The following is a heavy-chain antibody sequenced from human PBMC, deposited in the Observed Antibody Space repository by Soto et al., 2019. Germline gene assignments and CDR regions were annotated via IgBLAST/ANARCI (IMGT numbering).Heavy chain of an antibody. D-gene: IGHD3-22*01. J-gene: IGHJ3*02. CDR1: GFTFSNSN. CDR2: ISSSSSYI. V-gene: IGHV3-21*01. CDR3: ARANYYDNSGPSSAFDI. Sequence: GGSLRLSCAASGFTFSNSNMNWVRQAPGKGLEWVSSISSSSSYIFYADSVKGRFTISRDNAKNSLFLQMNGLRAEDTAVYYCARANYYDNSGPSSAFDIWGQGTMVTV.